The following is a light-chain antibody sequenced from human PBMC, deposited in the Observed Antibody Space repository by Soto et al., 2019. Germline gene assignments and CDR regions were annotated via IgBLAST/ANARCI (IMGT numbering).Light chain of an antibody. CDR2: DVS. J-gene: IGLJ1*01. V-gene: IGLV2-14*03. Sequence: LTQPASVSGSPGQSITISCTGTSSDVGSYNYVSWYQHHPGKAPKLKIYDVSNRPSGVSNSFSGYKSGNTASMTNSGLQSEDEADYYCSSYTTSNTRQIVFGTGTKVTVL. CDR3: SSYTTSNTRQIV. CDR1: SSDVGSYNY.